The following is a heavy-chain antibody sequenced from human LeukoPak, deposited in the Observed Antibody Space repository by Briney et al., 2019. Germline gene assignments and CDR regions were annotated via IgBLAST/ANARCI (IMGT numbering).Heavy chain of an antibody. J-gene: IGHJ5*02. D-gene: IGHD2-2*01. Sequence: ASVKVSCKASGYTFTGYYMHWVRQAPGQGLEWMGWINPNSGGTNYAQKFQGRVTMTRDTSISTAYMELSRLRSDDTAVYYCARLHCSSTSCRNWFDPWGQGTLATVSS. CDR1: GYTFTGYY. V-gene: IGHV1-2*02. CDR3: ARLHCSSTSCRNWFDP. CDR2: INPNSGGT.